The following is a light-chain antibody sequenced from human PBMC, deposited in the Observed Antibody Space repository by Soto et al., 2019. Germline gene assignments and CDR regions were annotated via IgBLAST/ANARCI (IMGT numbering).Light chain of an antibody. J-gene: IGLJ1*01. CDR1: ISDFVVYNY. Sequence: QSALTQPASVSGSPGQSITISCTGTISDFVVYNYVSWYQQHPGKAPKLMIYGVSNRPSGVSNRFSGSKSGNTASLTISGLQAEDEADYYCSSYTSSGTHVFGTGTKVTVL. CDR2: GVS. CDR3: SSYTSSGTHV. V-gene: IGLV2-14*01.